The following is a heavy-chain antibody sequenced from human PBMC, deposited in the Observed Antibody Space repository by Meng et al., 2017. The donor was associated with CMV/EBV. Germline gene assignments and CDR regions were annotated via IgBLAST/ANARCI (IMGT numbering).Heavy chain of an antibody. CDR2: IIPNFGTA. Sequence: SVKVSCKASGGTFSSYAISWVRQAPGQGLEWMGGIIPNFGTANYAQKFQGRVTITTDESTSTAYMELGSLRSEDTAVYYCARESGGYCSSTSCPIDYWGQGTLVTVSS. CDR1: GGTFSSYA. V-gene: IGHV1-69*05. J-gene: IGHJ4*02. D-gene: IGHD2-2*01. CDR3: ARESGGYCSSTSCPIDY.